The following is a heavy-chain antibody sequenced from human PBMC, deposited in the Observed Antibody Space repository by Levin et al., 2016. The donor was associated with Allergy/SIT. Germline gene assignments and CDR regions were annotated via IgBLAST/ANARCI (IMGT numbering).Heavy chain of an antibody. CDR3: ASFEPSGGY. Sequence: GESLKISCAGSGFNFRDYYIHWVRQVPGKGLVWVARINSDGSSTTYADFVRGRFTISRDYDTNTLYLQMNSLGVEDTALYYCASFEPSGGYWGQGTLVTVSS. CDR2: INSDGSST. CDR1: GFNFRDYY. V-gene: IGHV3-74*03. D-gene: IGHD3-9*01. J-gene: IGHJ4*02.